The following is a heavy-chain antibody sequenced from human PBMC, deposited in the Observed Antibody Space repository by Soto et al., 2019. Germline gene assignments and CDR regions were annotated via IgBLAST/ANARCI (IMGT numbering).Heavy chain of an antibody. D-gene: IGHD5-12*01. CDR2: IWYDGSNK. Sequence: QVQLVESGGGVVQPGRSLRLSCAASGFTFSSYGMHWVRQAPGKGLEWVAVIWYDGSNKYYADSVKGRFTISRDNSKNTLYLQMNSLRAEDTAVYYCARDASPPHLVATTTDYFDYWGQGTLVTVSS. CDR3: ARDASPPHLVATTTDYFDY. J-gene: IGHJ4*02. V-gene: IGHV3-33*01. CDR1: GFTFSSYG.